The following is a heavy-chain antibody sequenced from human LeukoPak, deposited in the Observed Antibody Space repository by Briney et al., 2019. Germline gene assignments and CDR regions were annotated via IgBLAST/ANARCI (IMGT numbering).Heavy chain of an antibody. CDR1: GYTFTGYY. V-gene: IGHV1-2*02. J-gene: IGHJ6*02. Sequence: ASVKVSCKASGYTFTGYYMHWVRQAPGQGLEWMGWINPNSGGTNYAQKFQGRVTMTRDTSISTAYMELSRLRSDDTAVYYCAKDPEIVAAGQYYYYYYGMDVWGQGTTVTVSS. D-gene: IGHD6-13*01. CDR3: AKDPEIVAAGQYYYYYYGMDV. CDR2: INPNSGGT.